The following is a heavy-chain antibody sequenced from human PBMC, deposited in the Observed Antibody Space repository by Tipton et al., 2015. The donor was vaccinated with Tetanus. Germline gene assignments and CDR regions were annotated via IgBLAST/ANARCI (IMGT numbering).Heavy chain of an antibody. Sequence: QLVQSGGDLVRPGGSLRLSCVASGFTFTDYYMSWIRQAPGKGLEWLSYIGIRDVSISYADSVKGRFTISRDNAKNLLYLQMNSLRAEDTAIYYCTRDRRWGYGDHVGDWGQGTRVIVSS. V-gene: IGHV3-11*01. CDR3: TRDRRWGYGDHVGD. CDR2: IGIRDVSI. CDR1: GFTFTDYY. J-gene: IGHJ4*02. D-gene: IGHD4-17*01.